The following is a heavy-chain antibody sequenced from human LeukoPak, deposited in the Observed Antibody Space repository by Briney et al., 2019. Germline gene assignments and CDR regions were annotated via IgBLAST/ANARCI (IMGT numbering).Heavy chain of an antibody. Sequence: PSETLSLTCAVYGGSFSGYYWSWIRQPPGKGLEWIGEINHSGSTSYNPSLKSRVTISVDTSKNQFSLKLSSVTAADTAVYYCARIRGRTVDYWGQGTLVTVSS. CDR3: ARIRGRTVDY. V-gene: IGHV4-34*01. CDR2: INHSGST. D-gene: IGHD4-17*01. J-gene: IGHJ4*02. CDR1: GGSFSGYY.